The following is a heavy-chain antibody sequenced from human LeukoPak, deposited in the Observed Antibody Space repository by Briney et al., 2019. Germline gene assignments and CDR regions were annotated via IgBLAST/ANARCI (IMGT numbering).Heavy chain of an antibody. V-gene: IGHV4-31*01. CDR3: ARGHCSGGDCYLLLDY. CDR2: IYYTGST. J-gene: IGHJ4*02. D-gene: IGHD2-21*02. Sequence: SQTLSLTCTVSGGSISSGTYYWSWIRQHRGKGLEWIEYIYYTGSTYYNPSVKSQLTIEVYASKNRFSLRLSSVTAADTAVYYCARGHCSGGDCYLLLDYWGQGTLVTVSS. CDR1: GGSISSGTYY.